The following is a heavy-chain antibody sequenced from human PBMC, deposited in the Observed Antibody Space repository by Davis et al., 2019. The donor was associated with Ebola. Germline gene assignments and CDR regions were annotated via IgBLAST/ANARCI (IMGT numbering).Heavy chain of an antibody. D-gene: IGHD1-1*01. J-gene: IGHJ6*02. CDR1: GGSISSYY. V-gene: IGHV4-59*01. CDR2: IYYSGST. CDR3: ARRNEYYYGMDV. Sequence: PSETLSLTCTVSGGSISSYYWSWIRQPPGKGLEWIGYIYYSGSTNYNPSLKSRVTISVDTSKNQFSLKLSSVTAADTAVYYCARRNEYYYGMDVWGQGTTVTVSS.